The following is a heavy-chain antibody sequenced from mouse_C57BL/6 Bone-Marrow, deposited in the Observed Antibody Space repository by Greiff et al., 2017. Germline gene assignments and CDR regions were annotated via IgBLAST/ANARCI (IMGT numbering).Heavy chain of an antibody. V-gene: IGHV5-9-1*02. CDR3: TREYDGYPDY. J-gene: IGHJ2*01. D-gene: IGHD2-3*01. Sequence: EVKLMESGEGLVKPGGSLKLSCAASGFTFSSYAMSWVRQTPEKRLEWVAYISSGGDYIYYADTVKGRFTISRDNARNTLYLQMSSLKSEDTAMYYCTREYDGYPDYWGQGTTLTVSS. CDR2: ISSGGDYI. CDR1: GFTFSSYA.